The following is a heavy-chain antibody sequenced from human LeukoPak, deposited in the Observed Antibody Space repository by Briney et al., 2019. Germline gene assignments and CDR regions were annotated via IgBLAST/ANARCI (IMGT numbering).Heavy chain of an antibody. D-gene: IGHD3-22*01. CDR1: GFTFIDYD. V-gene: IGHV3-7*01. J-gene: IGHJ4*02. CDR3: ARDWGAYYHFFDY. Sequence: GGSLRLSCAASGFTFIDYDMHWVRQVIGKGLEWVGNIKQDGSERNYVDSVKGRFTISRDNAKKSLYLQMNSLRAEDTAVYYCARDWGAYYHFFDYWGQGTLVTVSS. CDR2: IKQDGSER.